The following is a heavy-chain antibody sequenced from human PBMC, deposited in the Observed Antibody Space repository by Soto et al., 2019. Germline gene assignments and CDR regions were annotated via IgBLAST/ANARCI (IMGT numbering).Heavy chain of an antibody. Sequence: EVQLVETGGGLIQPGGSLRLSCLASGFSVTTNYIIWVRQPPGKGLEWVSTTFTGGSTHYADSVRGRSSISRDKSKNTVYLQMTNLRVDDTAVYYCAKKPPSSIQGWAFGMDVWGQGTTVSVSS. V-gene: IGHV3-53*02. CDR2: TFTGGST. CDR3: AKKPPSSIQGWAFGMDV. J-gene: IGHJ6*02. D-gene: IGHD1-26*01. CDR1: GFSVTTNY.